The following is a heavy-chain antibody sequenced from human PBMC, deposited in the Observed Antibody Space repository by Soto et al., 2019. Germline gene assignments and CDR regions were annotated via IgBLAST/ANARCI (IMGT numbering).Heavy chain of an antibody. D-gene: IGHD2-21*01. Sequence: GWSLRLACASSGFTFISYGMQWVRQAPGKGLEWVAVIWYDGSNKYYADSVKGRFTISRDNSKNTLYLQMNSLRAEDTAVYYCARFSIMYYFDYWGQGTLVTVSS. V-gene: IGHV3-33*01. CDR2: IWYDGSNK. CDR1: GFTFISYG. J-gene: IGHJ4*02. CDR3: ARFSIMYYFDY.